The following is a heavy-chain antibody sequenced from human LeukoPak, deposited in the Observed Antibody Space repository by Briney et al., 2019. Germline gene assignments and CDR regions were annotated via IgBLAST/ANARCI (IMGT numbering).Heavy chain of an antibody. CDR3: ARLQWLSTPFFDY. J-gene: IGHJ4*02. Sequence: SETLSLTCTVSGGSISSYYWGWIRQPPGKGLEWIGSIYHSGSTYYNPSLKSRVTISVDTSKNQFSLKLISVTAADTAVYFCARLQWLSTPFFDYWGQGTLVTVSS. CDR2: IYHSGST. D-gene: IGHD6-19*01. V-gene: IGHV4-38-2*02. CDR1: GGSISSYY.